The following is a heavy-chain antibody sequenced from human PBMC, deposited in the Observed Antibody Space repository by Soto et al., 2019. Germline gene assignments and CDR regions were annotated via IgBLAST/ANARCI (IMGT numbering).Heavy chain of an antibody. D-gene: IGHD1-1*01. CDR1: GFTFRSHW. J-gene: IGHJ3*02. V-gene: IGHV3-7*01. CDR3: AKAEGYSFDI. CDR2: IRQDGNEE. Sequence: EVQLVETGGGLVQPGXXLRLXCAASGFTFRSHWMSWVRQAPGKGLEGVANIRQDGNEEQYLDSVKGRFTLXXXXXXXSLYLQMNGLRVEDTAVYYCAKAEGYSFDIRGQGTMVTVSS.